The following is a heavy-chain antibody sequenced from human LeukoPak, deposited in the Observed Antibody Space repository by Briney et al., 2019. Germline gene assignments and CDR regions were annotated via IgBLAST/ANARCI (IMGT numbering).Heavy chain of an antibody. J-gene: IGHJ4*02. CDR3: ATLYGSGSYYED. CDR1: GFTFSSYW. V-gene: IGHV3-74*01. CDR2: INSDGSST. Sequence: GGSLRLSCAASGFTFSSYWMHWVRHAPGKGLVWVSRINSDGSSTSYADSVKGRFTISRDNAKNTLYLQMNSLRAEDTAVYYCATLYGSGSYYEDWGQGTLVTVSS. D-gene: IGHD3-10*01.